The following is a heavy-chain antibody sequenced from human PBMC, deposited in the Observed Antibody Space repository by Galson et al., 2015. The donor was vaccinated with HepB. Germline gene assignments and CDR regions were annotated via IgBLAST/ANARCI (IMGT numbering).Heavy chain of an antibody. CDR1: GFTFDDYA. CDR2: ISWNSGSI. D-gene: IGHD6-19*01. CDR3: AKDRSSSYAVHSIAVAGGLDY. J-gene: IGHJ4*02. V-gene: IGHV3-9*01. Sequence: SLRLSCAASGFTFDDYAMHWVRQAPGKGLEWVSGISWNSGSIGYADSVKGRFTISRDNAKNPLYLQMNSLRAEDTALYYCAKDRSSSYAVHSIAVAGGLDYWGQGTLVTASS.